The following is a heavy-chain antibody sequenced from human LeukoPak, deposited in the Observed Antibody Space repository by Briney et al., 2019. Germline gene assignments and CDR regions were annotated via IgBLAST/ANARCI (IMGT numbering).Heavy chain of an antibody. CDR3: ARVPVGALDF. Sequence: GGSLRLSCAASGFTFSSYEMNWVRQAPGKGLEWVSYISSSGSTIYYADSVKGRFTISRGNAKNSLYLQMNSLRAEDTAVYYCARVPVGALDFWGQGTLVTVSS. CDR2: ISSSGSTI. J-gene: IGHJ4*02. CDR1: GFTFSSYE. V-gene: IGHV3-48*03. D-gene: IGHD1-26*01.